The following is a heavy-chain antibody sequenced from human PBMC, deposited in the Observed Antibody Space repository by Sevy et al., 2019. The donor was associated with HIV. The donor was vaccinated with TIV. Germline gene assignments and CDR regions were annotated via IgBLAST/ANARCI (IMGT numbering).Heavy chain of an antibody. Sequence: PGGSLRLSCSPSGFTLSDYYMSWIRQAPGKGLEWVSYISSGSSYTNYADSVKGRFTISRDNAKNFLYLEMNNLRAEDTAVYYCARDRRNYGGQYFDYWGQGTLVTVSS. V-gene: IGHV3-11*06. D-gene: IGHD4-17*01. CDR1: GFTLSDYY. CDR3: ARDRRNYGGQYFDY. CDR2: ISSGSSYT. J-gene: IGHJ4*02.